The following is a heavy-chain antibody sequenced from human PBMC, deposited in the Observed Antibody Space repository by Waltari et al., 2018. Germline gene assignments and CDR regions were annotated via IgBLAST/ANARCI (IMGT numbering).Heavy chain of an antibody. Sequence: QVQLQQWGAGLLKPSETLSLTCAVYGGSFSGYYWSWIRQPPGKGLEWIGEINHSGSTNYNPSRKSRVTISVDTSKNQFSLKLSSVTAADTAVYYCARGRRGYSYGYGPVPFDYWGQGTLVTVSS. CDR3: ARGRRGYSYGYGPVPFDY. D-gene: IGHD5-18*01. V-gene: IGHV4-34*01. CDR1: GGSFSGYY. J-gene: IGHJ4*02. CDR2: INHSGST.